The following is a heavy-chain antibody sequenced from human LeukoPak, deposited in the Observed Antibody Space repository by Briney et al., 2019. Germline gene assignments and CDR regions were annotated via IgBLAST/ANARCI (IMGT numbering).Heavy chain of an antibody. CDR1: GFTFSSYA. CDR3: ARETVWNYMDV. J-gene: IGHJ6*03. V-gene: IGHV3-30*04. CDR2: ISYDGSNK. D-gene: IGHD4-11*01. Sequence: GSLRLSRAASGFTFSSYAMHWVRQAPGKGLEWVAVISYDGSNKYYADSVKGRFTISRDNSKNTLYLQMNSLRAEDTAVYYCARETVWNYMDVWGKGATVTVSS.